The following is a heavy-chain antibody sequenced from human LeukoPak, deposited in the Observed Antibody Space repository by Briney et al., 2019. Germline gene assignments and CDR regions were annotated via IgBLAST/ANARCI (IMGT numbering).Heavy chain of an antibody. V-gene: IGHV4-38-2*02. CDR2: IYHSGST. D-gene: IGHD2-2*01. Sequence: SETLSLTCTVSGYSISSGYYWGWIRQPPGKGLEWFGSIYHSGSTYYNQSLKSRVTISVDTSKNKFSLKLSTVTTADTAVYYCGKSNGYGLVVIWGQGAIVTVSS. CDR3: GKSNGYGLVVI. J-gene: IGHJ3*02. CDR1: GYSISSGYY.